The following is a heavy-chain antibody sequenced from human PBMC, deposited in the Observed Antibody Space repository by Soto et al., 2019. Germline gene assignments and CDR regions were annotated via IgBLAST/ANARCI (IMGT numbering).Heavy chain of an antibody. CDR3: ARDLGGPDY. CDR1: GFTFSSCA. V-gene: IGHV3-30-3*01. J-gene: IGHJ4*02. Sequence: GGSLRLSCAASGFTFSSCAVHWVRQAPGKGLEWVAVISYDGSNKYYADSVKGRFTISRDIARNTLFLQMNSLRADDTAVYYCARDLGGPDYWGRGTSVTVSS. D-gene: IGHD3-16*01. CDR2: ISYDGSNK.